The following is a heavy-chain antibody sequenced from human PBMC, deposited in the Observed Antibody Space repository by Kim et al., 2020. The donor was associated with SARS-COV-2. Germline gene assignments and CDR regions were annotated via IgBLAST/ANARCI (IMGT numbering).Heavy chain of an antibody. D-gene: IGHD3-10*01. CDR3: ARGGGVVRGVSFY. J-gene: IGHJ4*02. CDR2: INHSGST. V-gene: IGHV4-34*01. Sequence: SETLSLTCAVYGGSFSGYYWSWIRQPPGKGLEWIGEINHSGSTNYNPSLKSRVTISVDTSKNQFSLKLSSVTAADTAVYYCARGGGVVRGVSFYWGQGTLVTVSS. CDR1: GGSFSGYY.